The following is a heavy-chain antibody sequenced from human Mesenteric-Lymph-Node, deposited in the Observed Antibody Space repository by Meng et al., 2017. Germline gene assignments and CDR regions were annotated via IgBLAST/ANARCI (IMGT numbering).Heavy chain of an antibody. J-gene: IGHJ6*02. V-gene: IGHV5-51*01. CDR1: GYGFYGYW. CDR2: MYPDDSQT. CDR3: ARHLGYCSSTSCFERRRAPYYYYYGMDV. Sequence: GESLKISCEGSGYGFYGYWIAWVRQAPGKGLEWMGIMYPDDSQTSYSPSFLGQVTISADKSISTAYLQWSSLKASDTAMYYCARHLGYCSSTSCFERRRAPYYYYYGMDVWGQGTTVTVSS. D-gene: IGHD2-2*01.